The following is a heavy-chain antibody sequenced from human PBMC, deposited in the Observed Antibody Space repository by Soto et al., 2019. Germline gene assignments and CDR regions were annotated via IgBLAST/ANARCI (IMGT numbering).Heavy chain of an antibody. Sequence: GGSLRLSCAASGFTFDTNAMSWVRQAPGKGLEWVSGIRGGGAGTYYAASVRGRFTISRDNSKNTLYLQISSLRAEDTAVYYCAKRGSNWYFDYWGHRTLVTVSS. D-gene: IGHD4-4*01. J-gene: IGHJ4*01. CDR3: AKRGSNWYFDY. CDR2: IRGGGAGT. V-gene: IGHV3-23*01. CDR1: GFTFDTNA.